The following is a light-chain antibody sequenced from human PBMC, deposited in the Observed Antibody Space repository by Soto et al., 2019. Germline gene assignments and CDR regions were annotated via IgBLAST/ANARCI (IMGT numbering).Light chain of an antibody. CDR1: QGIRSW. Sequence: DIQMTQSPSSVSASVGDRVTITCRASQGIRSWLAWYQQKPGKAPKLLNSSASTLQSGVPSKFSGSGSGTEFTLTSSGLQPEDFANYYCQQSETFPSTFGRGTRVEIK. CDR2: SAS. J-gene: IGKJ4*01. V-gene: IGKV1D-12*01. CDR3: QQSETFPST.